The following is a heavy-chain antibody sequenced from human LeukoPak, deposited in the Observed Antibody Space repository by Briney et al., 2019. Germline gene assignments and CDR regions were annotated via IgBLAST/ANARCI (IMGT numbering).Heavy chain of an antibody. J-gene: IGHJ4*02. D-gene: IGHD3-9*01. CDR1: GFTFSSYA. V-gene: IGHV3-30*04. CDR2: ISYDGSNK. Sequence: PGGSLRLSCAASGFTFSSYAMHWVRQAPGKGLEWVAVISYDGSNKYYADSVKGRFTISRDNSKNTLYLQMNSLRAEDTAVYYCARGRELTGYYKGVEYWGQGTLVTVSS. CDR3: ARGRELTGYYKGVEY.